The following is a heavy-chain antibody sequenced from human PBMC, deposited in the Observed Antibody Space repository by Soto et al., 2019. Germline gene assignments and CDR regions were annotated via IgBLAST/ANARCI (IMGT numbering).Heavy chain of an antibody. Sequence: PGGSLRLSCAASGFTFSSYAMSWVRQAPGKGLEWVSAISGSGGSTYYADSVKGRFTISRDNSKNTLYLQMNSLRAEDTAVYYCAKMDCMPRQPCPDYWGQGTLVTVSS. J-gene: IGHJ4*02. CDR1: GFTFSSYA. D-gene: IGHD2-8*01. CDR3: AKMDCMPRQPCPDY. CDR2: ISGSGGST. V-gene: IGHV3-23*01.